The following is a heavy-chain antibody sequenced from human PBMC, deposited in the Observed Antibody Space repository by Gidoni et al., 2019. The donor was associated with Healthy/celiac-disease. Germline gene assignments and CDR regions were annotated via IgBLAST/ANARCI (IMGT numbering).Heavy chain of an antibody. CDR2: IRSKAYGGTT. D-gene: IGHD3-22*01. V-gene: IGHV3-49*03. CDR1: GFTFGDYA. J-gene: IGHJ4*02. Sequence: EVQLVESGGGLVQPGRSLRLSCTASGFTFGDYAMSWFRQAPGKGLEWVGFIRSKAYGGTTEYAASVKGRFTISRDDSKSIAYLQMNSLKTEDTAVYYCTRDIIYDSSGYYHGYFDYWGQGTLVTVSS. CDR3: TRDIIYDSSGYYHGYFDY.